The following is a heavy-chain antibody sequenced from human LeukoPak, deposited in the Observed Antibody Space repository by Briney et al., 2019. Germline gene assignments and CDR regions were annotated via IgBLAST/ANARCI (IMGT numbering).Heavy chain of an antibody. D-gene: IGHD2-2*01. J-gene: IGHJ4*02. V-gene: IGHV3-23*01. CDR1: GFTFNNYA. CDR2: IRISGGAT. Sequence: GGSLRLSCVGSGFTFNNYAMSWVRQAPRKGLEWVSGIRISGGATYYADSVKGRFTISRDTSKDTLYLQMRSLRAEDTAVYYCVRAAPRDCSSTSCSLFDSWGQGTLVTVSS. CDR3: VRAAPRDCSSTSCSLFDS.